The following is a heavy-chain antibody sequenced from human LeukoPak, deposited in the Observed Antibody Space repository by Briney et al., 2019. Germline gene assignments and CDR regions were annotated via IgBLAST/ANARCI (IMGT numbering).Heavy chain of an antibody. V-gene: IGHV3-7*01. CDR1: GFTFSDYW. CDR3: ATSQMVRFVY. Sequence: GGSLRLSCAVSGFTFSDYWMTWVRQAPGKGLEWVANINQDGSDNYYVDSVKGRFTASRDNAKNSLYLQRNSLRAEDTAVYYCATSQMVRFVYWGQGTLVTVSS. CDR2: INQDGSDN. D-gene: IGHD6-13*01. J-gene: IGHJ4*02.